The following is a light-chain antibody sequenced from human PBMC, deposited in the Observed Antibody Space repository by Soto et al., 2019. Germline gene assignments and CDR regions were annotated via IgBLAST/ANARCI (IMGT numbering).Light chain of an antibody. J-gene: IGKJ1*01. CDR1: HSVSSSY. Sequence: EIVLTQSPGTLSLSPGEIATLSCRASHSVSSSYLAWYQQKPGQAPRLLIYGASSRATCMPDRFSGSGSGTDFTFTISRLEAEDFAVYYCQQYGSSPGAFGEGTKVEIK. CDR2: GAS. V-gene: IGKV3-20*01. CDR3: QQYGSSPGA.